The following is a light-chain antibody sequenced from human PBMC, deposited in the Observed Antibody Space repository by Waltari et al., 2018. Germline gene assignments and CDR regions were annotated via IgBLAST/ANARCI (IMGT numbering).Light chain of an antibody. CDR1: SSNFGSNY. J-gene: IGLJ2*01. CDR2: RNN. CDR3: ATWDDSLSGPV. V-gene: IGLV1-47*01. Sequence: QSVLTQPPSASGTPGQRVTISCSGSSSNFGSNYVYWYQQLPGTAPKLLIYRNNQRPSGVPDRFSGSKSGTSASLAISGLRSDDEADYYCATWDDSLSGPVFGGGTKVTVL.